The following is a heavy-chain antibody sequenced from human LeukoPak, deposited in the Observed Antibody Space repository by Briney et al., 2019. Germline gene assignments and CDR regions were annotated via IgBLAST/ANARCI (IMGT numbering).Heavy chain of an antibody. J-gene: IGHJ6*03. CDR3: ARLPFVNYYMDV. CDR1: GGSISSSSYY. V-gene: IGHV4-39*01. D-gene: IGHD2/OR15-2a*01. CDR2: IYYSGST. Sequence: PSETLSLTCTVSGGSISSSSYYWGWIRQPPGKGLEWIGSIYYSGSTYYNPSLKSRVTISVDTSKNQFSLKLSSVTAADTAVYYCARLPFVNYYMDVWGKGTTVTVSS.